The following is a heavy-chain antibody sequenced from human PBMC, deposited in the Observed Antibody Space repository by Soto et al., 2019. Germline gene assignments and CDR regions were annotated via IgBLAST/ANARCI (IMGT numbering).Heavy chain of an antibody. CDR1: GFTFSSYW. Sequence: EVQLVESGGGLVQPGGSLRLSCAASGFTFSSYWMSWVRQAPGKGLEWVANIKQDGSEKYYVDSVKGRFTISRDNAKNSLYLQMNSLRAEDTAVYYCARDSSSSWYYYFDYWGQGTLVTVSS. CDR2: IKQDGSEK. J-gene: IGHJ4*02. D-gene: IGHD6-13*01. CDR3: ARDSSSSWYYYFDY. V-gene: IGHV3-7*01.